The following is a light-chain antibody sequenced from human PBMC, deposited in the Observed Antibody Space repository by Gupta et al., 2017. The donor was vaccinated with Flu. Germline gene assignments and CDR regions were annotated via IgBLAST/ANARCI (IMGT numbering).Light chain of an antibody. CDR2: DDN. Sequence: SYVLTQPPSVAVAPGQTARMPCGGNDMGSNSVHWYQQRPGQAPVLLIYDDNKWPSGIPERVSGSNSGNTATLTISRVEAGDEADYYCQVWDRSSDQHLVFGGGTKLTVL. CDR1: DMGSNS. J-gene: IGLJ2*01. V-gene: IGLV3-21*02. CDR3: QVWDRSSDQHLV.